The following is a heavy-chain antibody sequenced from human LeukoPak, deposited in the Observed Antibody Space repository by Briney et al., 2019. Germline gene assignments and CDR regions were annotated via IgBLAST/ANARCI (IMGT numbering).Heavy chain of an antibody. V-gene: IGHV4-4*02. CDR2: IYHSGST. CDR1: GGSISSSNW. Sequence: SGTLSLTCAVSGGSISSSNWWSWVRQPPGKGLEWIGEIYHSGSTNYNPSLKSRVTISVDKSKNQFSLKLSSVTAADTAVYYCASGYSSSWYGFWFDPWGQGTLVTVSS. D-gene: IGHD6-13*01. CDR3: ASGYSSSWYGFWFDP. J-gene: IGHJ5*02.